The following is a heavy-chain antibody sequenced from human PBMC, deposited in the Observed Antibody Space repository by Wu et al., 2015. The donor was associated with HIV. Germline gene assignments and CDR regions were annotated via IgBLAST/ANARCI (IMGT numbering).Heavy chain of an antibody. J-gene: IGHJ4*02. D-gene: IGHD2-15*01. V-gene: IGHV1-2*02. CDR1: GYTFTGYY. CDR2: INPNSGGT. CDR3: AREDGDIVVVVAATLDY. Sequence: QVQPVQSGAEVKKPGASVKVSCKASGYTFTGYYMHWVRQAPGQGLEWMGWINPNSGGTNYAQKFQGRVTMTRDTSISTAYMELSRLRSDDTAVYYCAREDGDIVVVVAATLDYWGQGTLVTVSS.